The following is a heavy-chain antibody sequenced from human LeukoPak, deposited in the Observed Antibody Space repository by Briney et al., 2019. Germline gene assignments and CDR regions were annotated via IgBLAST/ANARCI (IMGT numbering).Heavy chain of an antibody. CDR1: GYTFSDYG. Sequence: ASVKVSCKASGYTFSDYGINWVRQAPGQGLEWMGWISGHNGHTNYAQRFQARVTVTTDTSTSTAYMELRSLRSDDTAVYFCARFPQPGTTSFFYHYMDVWGKGTTVTVSS. CDR3: ARFPQPGTTSFFYHYMDV. V-gene: IGHV1-18*04. D-gene: IGHD1-7*01. J-gene: IGHJ6*03. CDR2: ISGHNGHT.